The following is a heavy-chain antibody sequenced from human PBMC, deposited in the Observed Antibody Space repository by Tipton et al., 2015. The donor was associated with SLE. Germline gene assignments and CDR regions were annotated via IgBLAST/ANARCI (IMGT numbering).Heavy chain of an antibody. CDR2: IKEDGSEK. D-gene: IGHD6-19*01. CDR1: GFTFSSSW. Sequence: GSLRLSCAASGFTFSSSWMNWVRLAPGKGLEWVANIKEDGSEKHYVDSVKDRLTISRDNAKNSLYLQMNSLRAEDTAVYYCAKGYGGWLYYFDYWGQGTLVTASS. V-gene: IGHV3-7*01. J-gene: IGHJ4*02. CDR3: AKGYGGWLYYFDY.